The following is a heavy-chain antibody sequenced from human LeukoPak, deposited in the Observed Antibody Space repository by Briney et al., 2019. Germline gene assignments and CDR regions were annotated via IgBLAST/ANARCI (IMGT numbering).Heavy chain of an antibody. D-gene: IGHD2-2*02. CDR3: ARGSPKVVPAAIYYNYYGMDV. CDR1: GGSFSGYY. V-gene: IGHV4-34*01. CDR2: INHSGST. J-gene: IGHJ6*02. Sequence: SETLSLTCAVYGGSFSGYYWSWIRQPPGKGLEWIGEINHSGSTNYNPSLKSRVTISVDTSKNQFSLKLSSVTAADTAVYYCARGSPKVVPAAIYYNYYGMDVWGQGTTVTVSS.